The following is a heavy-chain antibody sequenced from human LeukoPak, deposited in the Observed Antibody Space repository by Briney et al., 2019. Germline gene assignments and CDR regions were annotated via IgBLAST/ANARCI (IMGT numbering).Heavy chain of an antibody. D-gene: IGHD3-10*01. CDR1: GYTFTGYY. V-gene: IGHV1-2*06. CDR2: INPNSGGT. CDR3: ARDHYGYSSGSGFDC. J-gene: IGHJ4*02. Sequence: ASVRVSCKASGYTFTGYYMHWVRQAPGQGLEWIGRINPNSGGTNYAQRFQGRVTMTRDTSISTAYMELSRLRSGDTAVYYCARDHYGYSSGSGFDCWGQGILVTVSS.